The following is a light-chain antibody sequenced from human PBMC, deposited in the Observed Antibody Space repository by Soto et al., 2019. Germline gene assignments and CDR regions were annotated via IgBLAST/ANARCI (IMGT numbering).Light chain of an antibody. CDR1: QGIRND. V-gene: IGKV1-6*01. Sequence: AILMTQSPSSLSASVGDIVTINFRASQGIRNDLAWYQQKPGKAPKLLIYEASTLQSGVPSRFSGSYSGTDFTLTIGSLQPEDFATYYCLQDFKYPRTFGQGTKVDIK. J-gene: IGKJ1*01. CDR3: LQDFKYPRT. CDR2: EAS.